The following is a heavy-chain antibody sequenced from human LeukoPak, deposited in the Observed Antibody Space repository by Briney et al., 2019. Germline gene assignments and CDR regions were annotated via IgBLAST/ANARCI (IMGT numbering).Heavy chain of an antibody. CDR1: GFTFSSYG. J-gene: IGHJ4*02. CDR2: ISYDGSNK. D-gene: IGHD6-13*01. V-gene: IGHV3-30*19. Sequence: GGSLRLSCAASGFTFSSYGMHWVRQAPGKGLEWVAVISYDGSNKYYADSVKGRFTISRDNSKNTLYLQMNSLRAEDTAVYYCARDPGIAAAGYYFDHWGQGTLVTVSS. CDR3: ARDPGIAAAGYYFDH.